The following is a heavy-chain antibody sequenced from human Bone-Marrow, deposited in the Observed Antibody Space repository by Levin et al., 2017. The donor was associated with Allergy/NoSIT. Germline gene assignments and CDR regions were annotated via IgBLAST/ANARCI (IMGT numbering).Heavy chain of an antibody. J-gene: IGHJ4*02. CDR2: INSDGSVT. CDR3: AKSGRSDFFEK. V-gene: IGHV3-74*01. CDR1: GFSFNSYW. Sequence: GGSLRLSCAASGFSFNSYWMHWVRQAPGKGPVWVSRINSDGSVTDYADSVKGRFTVSRDNAKSTLYLQMNSLRAEDTAVYYCAKSGRSDFFEKWGQGTLVTVSS.